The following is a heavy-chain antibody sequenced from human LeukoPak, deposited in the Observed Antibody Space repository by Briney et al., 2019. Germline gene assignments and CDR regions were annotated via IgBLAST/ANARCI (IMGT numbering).Heavy chain of an antibody. Sequence: SQTLSLTCTVSGGSISTYYWSWIRQPAGKGLEWIGRIYTSGTTYYNPSLKSRVTMSVDTSKSQFSLKLSSVTAADTAVYYCARETYQLLSGYYYYYMDVWGKGTTVTVSS. V-gene: IGHV4-4*07. CDR1: GGSISTYY. J-gene: IGHJ6*03. D-gene: IGHD2-2*01. CDR3: ARETYQLLSGYYYYYMDV. CDR2: IYTSGTT.